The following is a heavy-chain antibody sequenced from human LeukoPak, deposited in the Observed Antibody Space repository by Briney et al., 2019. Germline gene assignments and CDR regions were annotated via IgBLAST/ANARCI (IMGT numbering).Heavy chain of an antibody. CDR2: IRYDGSNK. J-gene: IGHJ5*02. V-gene: IGHV3-30*02. CDR1: GFTVSSNY. CDR3: AAGSGSYYKATS. Sequence: GVSLRLSCAASGFTVSSNYMSWVRQAPGKGLEWVAFIRYDGSNKYYADSVKGRFTISRDNSKNTLYLQMNSLRVEDTAVYYCAAGSGSYYKATSWGQGTLVTVSS. D-gene: IGHD3-10*01.